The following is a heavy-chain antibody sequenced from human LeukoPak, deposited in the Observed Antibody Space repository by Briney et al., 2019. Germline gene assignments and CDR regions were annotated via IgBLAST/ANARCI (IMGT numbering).Heavy chain of an antibody. CDR1: GGSISSGGYY. Sequence: PSETLSLTCTVSGGSISSGGYYWSWIRQPPGKGLEWIGYIYHSGSTYYNPSLKSRVTISVDTSKNQFSLKLSSVTAADTAVYYCARSDCSSTSCYSVDYYYYYMDVWGKGTTVTVSS. CDR3: ARSDCSSTSCYSVDYYYYYMDV. V-gene: IGHV4-30-2*01. CDR2: IYHSGST. J-gene: IGHJ6*03. D-gene: IGHD2-2*02.